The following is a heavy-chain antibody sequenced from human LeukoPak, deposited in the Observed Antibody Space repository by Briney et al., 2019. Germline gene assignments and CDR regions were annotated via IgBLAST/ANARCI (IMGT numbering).Heavy chain of an antibody. D-gene: IGHD2-8*01. V-gene: IGHV3-21*04. J-gene: IGHJ4*02. CDR3: AKEGSVCTNGICRYFDS. Sequence: GGSLRLSCAASGFSLGNYGMNWVRQAPGKGLEWVSSISSGSTYIYYADSVKGRFTISRDSAKNSLYLQMNSLEAGDTALYYCAKEGSVCTNGICRYFDSWGQGTLVTVSS. CDR1: GFSLGNYG. CDR2: ISSGSTYI.